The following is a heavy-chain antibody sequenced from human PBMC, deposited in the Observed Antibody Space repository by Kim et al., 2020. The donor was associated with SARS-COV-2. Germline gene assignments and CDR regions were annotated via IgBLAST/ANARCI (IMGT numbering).Heavy chain of an antibody. CDR2: INPNSGGT. V-gene: IGHV1-2*02. D-gene: IGHD2-2*01. J-gene: IGHJ4*02. Sequence: ASVKVSCKASGYTFTGYYMHWVRQAPGQGLEWMGWINPNSGGTNYAQKFQGRVTMTRDTSISTAYMELSRLRSDDTAVYYCARLKAPVYPPYCSSTSCEWYDYWGQGTLVTVSS. CDR3: ARLKAPVYPPYCSSTSCEWYDY. CDR1: GYTFTGYY.